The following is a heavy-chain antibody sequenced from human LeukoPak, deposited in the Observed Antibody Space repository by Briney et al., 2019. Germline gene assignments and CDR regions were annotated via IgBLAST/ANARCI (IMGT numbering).Heavy chain of an antibody. CDR1: GFTFSSYA. D-gene: IGHD5-18*01. V-gene: IGHV3-30*07. CDR2: ISYDGSNK. Sequence: GGSLRLSCAASGFTFSSYAMHWVRQAPGKGLEWVAVISYDGSNKYYADSVKGRFTISRDNSKNTLYLQMNSLKTEDTAVYYCTTERMYSYGFPQPDFDYWGQGTLVTVSS. J-gene: IGHJ4*02. CDR3: TTERMYSYGFPQPDFDY.